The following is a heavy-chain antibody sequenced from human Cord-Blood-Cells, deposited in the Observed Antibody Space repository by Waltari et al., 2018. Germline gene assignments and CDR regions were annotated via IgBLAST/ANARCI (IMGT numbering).Heavy chain of an antibody. CDR2: IKQDGSEK. V-gene: IGHV3-7*01. CDR1: GFTFSSYW. D-gene: IGHD3-22*01. J-gene: IGHJ4*02. Sequence: EVQLVESEGGLVQPGGSLRLPCAASGFTFSSYWMSWVRQAPGKGLEWVANIKQDGSEKYYVDSVKGRFTISRDNAKNSLYLQMNSLRAEDTAVYYCARGYYDSSGYYYYWGQGTLVTVSS. CDR3: ARGYYDSSGYYYY.